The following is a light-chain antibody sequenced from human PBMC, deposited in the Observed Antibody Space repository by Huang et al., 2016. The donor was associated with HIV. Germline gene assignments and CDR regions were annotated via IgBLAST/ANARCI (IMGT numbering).Light chain of an antibody. CDR2: DAS. J-gene: IGKJ1*01. V-gene: IGKV3D-20*01. CDR3: QQYGTSPRT. CDR1: QTVKSDY. Sequence: EIVLTQSPATLSLSPGGRATLSCGASQTVKSDYLAWYQQRPGLAPRLVIYDASNRAAGIPDRFSASGSGTDFTLTISGLEPEDFAIYYCQQYGTSPRTFGQRTRVEIK.